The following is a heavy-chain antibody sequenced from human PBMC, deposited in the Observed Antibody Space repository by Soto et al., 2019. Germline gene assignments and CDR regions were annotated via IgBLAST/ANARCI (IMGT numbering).Heavy chain of an antibody. J-gene: IGHJ4*02. CDR2: IDGSGNT. CDR3: VCARGRLVGFYY. Sequence: QVQLQQWCAGLLKPSETLSLTCAVNSESLSGYYWCGIRQSPGKGLEWIGEIDGSGNTNYSPSLRSRVATSVDTSKNHFSLNLNSVSAADTAPYYCVCARGRLVGFYYWGQETLITVSS. V-gene: IGHV4-34*01. CDR1: SESLSGYY. D-gene: IGHD2-8*02.